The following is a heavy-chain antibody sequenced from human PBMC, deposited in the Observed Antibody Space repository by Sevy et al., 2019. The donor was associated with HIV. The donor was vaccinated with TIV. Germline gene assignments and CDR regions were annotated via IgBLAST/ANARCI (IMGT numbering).Heavy chain of an antibody. CDR2: ISYEGSNE. Sequence: GGSLRLSCAASTFTFGHYAMHWVRQAPGKGLQWVAGISYEGSNEYYTDSLKGRFTISRDNSKNTLNLEMNNLRVEETALYYCARDWVTPPTAILYYFDFWGQGIPVTVSS. V-gene: IGHV3-30*04. CDR3: ARDWVTPPTAILYYFDF. J-gene: IGHJ4*02. CDR1: TFTFGHYA. D-gene: IGHD5-18*01.